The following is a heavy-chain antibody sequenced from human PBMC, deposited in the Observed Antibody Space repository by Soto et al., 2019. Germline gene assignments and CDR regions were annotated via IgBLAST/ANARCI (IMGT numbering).Heavy chain of an antibody. D-gene: IGHD3-16*02. Sequence: PGGSLRLSCAASGFTFSSYWMHWVRQAPGKGLVWVSRINSDGSSTSYADSVKGRFTISRDNAKNTLYLQMNSLRAEDTAVYYCAREEEGSYDYIWGSYRYTNHFDYWGQGTLVTVSS. CDR2: INSDGSST. V-gene: IGHV3-74*01. J-gene: IGHJ4*02. CDR3: AREEEGSYDYIWGSYRYTNHFDY. CDR1: GFTFSSYW.